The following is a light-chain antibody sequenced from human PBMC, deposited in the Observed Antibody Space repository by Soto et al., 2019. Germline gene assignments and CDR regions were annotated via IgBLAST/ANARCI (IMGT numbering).Light chain of an antibody. V-gene: IGKV3-11*01. Sequence: EIVLTQSPATLSLSPGERATLSRRASQSVSSYLAWYQQKPGQAPRLLIYDASNMANGIPARFSGSGSGTDFTLTISSLEPEDFAVYYCQQYGYYPITFGQGTRLEIK. CDR3: QQYGYYPIT. CDR2: DAS. CDR1: QSVSSY. J-gene: IGKJ5*01.